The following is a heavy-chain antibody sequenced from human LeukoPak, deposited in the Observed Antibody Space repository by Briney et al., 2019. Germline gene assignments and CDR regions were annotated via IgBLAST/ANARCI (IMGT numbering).Heavy chain of an antibody. V-gene: IGHV1-46*01. CDR1: GYTFSNYY. Sequence: ASVKVSCKASGYTFSNYYIRWVRQAPGQGLEWMGLINPGADTTNYAQNFQGRVTMTRDTSASTVYMELSSLRSEDTAIYYCARIRDGYNDAYDIWGQGTVVSVPS. J-gene: IGHJ3*02. CDR2: INPGADTT. D-gene: IGHD5-24*01. CDR3: ARIRDGYNDAYDI.